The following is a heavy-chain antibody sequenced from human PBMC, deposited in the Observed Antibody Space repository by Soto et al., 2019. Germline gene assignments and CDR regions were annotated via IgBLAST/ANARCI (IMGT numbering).Heavy chain of an antibody. CDR2: ILNDGSNR. Sequence: QVQLVESGGGVVQPGRSLRLSCAASEFTFSNYGMHWVRQAPGKGLEWVAVILNDGSNRYHADSVKDRFTISRDNSKNTLYLQMNSLRAEYTAVNYCARDDEYSGNGMDVWGQGTTVTVS. CDR1: EFTFSNYG. J-gene: IGHJ6*02. D-gene: IGHD3-10*01. CDR3: ARDDEYSGNGMDV. V-gene: IGHV3-33*01.